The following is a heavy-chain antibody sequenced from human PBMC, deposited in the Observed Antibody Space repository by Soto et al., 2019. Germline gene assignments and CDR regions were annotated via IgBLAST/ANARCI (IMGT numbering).Heavy chain of an antibody. CDR3: TSQVWELVSAFEI. Sequence: GGSLRLSCAASGFTFSGSAMHWVRQASGKGLEWVGRIRSKANSYATAYAASVKGRFTISRDDSKNTAYLQMNSLKTEDTAVYYCTSQVWELVSAFEIWGQGTMVTVSS. CDR1: GFTFSGSA. V-gene: IGHV3-73*01. J-gene: IGHJ3*02. D-gene: IGHD1-26*01. CDR2: IRSKANSYAT.